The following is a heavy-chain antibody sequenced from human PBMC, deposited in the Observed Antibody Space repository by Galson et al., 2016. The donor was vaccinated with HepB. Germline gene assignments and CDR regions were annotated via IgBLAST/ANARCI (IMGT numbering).Heavy chain of an antibody. CDR1: GGSVSSGSYY. J-gene: IGHJ4*02. V-gene: IGHV4-61*01. D-gene: IGHD2-2*02. Sequence: LTCTVSGGSVSSGSYYWSWIRQPPGKGLEWIGYIYYSGSTNYNPSLKSRVTISVDTSKNQFSLKLSSVTAADTAVYYCARERSYTCIQYLDYWGQGTLVTVSS. CDR3: ARERSYTCIQYLDY. CDR2: IYYSGST.